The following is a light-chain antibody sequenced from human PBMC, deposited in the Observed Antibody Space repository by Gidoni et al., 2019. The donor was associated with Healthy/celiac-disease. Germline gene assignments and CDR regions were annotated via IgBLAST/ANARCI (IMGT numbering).Light chain of an antibody. CDR3: AAWDDSLSGLVV. CDR2: RNN. J-gene: IGLJ2*01. Sequence: QSVLTPPPSASATPGQRVTSSCSGSSSNIGSNYVYWYQQLPGTAPKLLIYRNNQRPSGVPDRFSGSKSGTSASLAISGLRSEDEADYYCAAWDDSLSGLVVFGGGTKLTVL. CDR1: SSNIGSNY. V-gene: IGLV1-47*01.